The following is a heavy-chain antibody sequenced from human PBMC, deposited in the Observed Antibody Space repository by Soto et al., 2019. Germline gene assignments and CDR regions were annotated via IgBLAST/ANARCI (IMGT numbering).Heavy chain of an antibody. J-gene: IGHJ4*02. Sequence: HLVESGGGLGKPGGYLRLYCVASGFPFSSFSLNWIRQAPGKGLEWVSSIGRVSTSIYYADSVRGRFHVSRDNAKNSVYLQINGLTAEDSGIYYWERVNAGSGSYQIDLWGQGTLVTVSS. D-gene: IGHD3-10*01. V-gene: IGHV3-21*01. CDR3: ERVNAGSGSYQIDL. CDR1: GFPFSSFS. CDR2: IGRVSTSI.